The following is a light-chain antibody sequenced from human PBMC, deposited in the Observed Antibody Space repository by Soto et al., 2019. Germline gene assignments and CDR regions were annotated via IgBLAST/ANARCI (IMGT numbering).Light chain of an antibody. V-gene: IGKV2-28*01. CDR3: MQSLQTPIT. CDR1: QTLLHRNEYKY. Sequence: DIVMTQSPLSLPVTPGEPASISCRSSQTLLHRNEYKYLNWYLQKPGQSPHLLIELGSNRASGVPDRCSGSGSGTDFTLKISRVEAEDVGVYYCMQSLQTPITFGQGTRLEIK. J-gene: IGKJ5*01. CDR2: LGS.